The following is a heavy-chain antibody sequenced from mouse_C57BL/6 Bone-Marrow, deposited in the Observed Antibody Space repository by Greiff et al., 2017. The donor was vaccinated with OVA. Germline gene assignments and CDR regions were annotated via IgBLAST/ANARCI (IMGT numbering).Heavy chain of an antibody. J-gene: IGHJ4*01. V-gene: IGHV1-7*01. CDR1: GYTFTSYW. CDR2: INPSSGYT. Sequence: VKLQQSGAELAKPGASVQLSCKASGYTFTSYWMHWVKQRPGPGLAWIGYINPSSGYTKYNQKFKDKATLTADKSSSTAYMQLSSLTYEDSAVYYCARHFTTVVATEAMDYWGQGTSVTGSS. D-gene: IGHD1-1*01. CDR3: ARHFTTVVATEAMDY.